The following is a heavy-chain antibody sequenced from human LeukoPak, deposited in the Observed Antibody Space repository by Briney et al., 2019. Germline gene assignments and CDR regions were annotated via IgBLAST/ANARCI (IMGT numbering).Heavy chain of an antibody. CDR3: ARGPGSSWYGPPDY. V-gene: IGHV4-61*01. CDR2: IYYSGST. Sequence: SETLPLTCTVSGYSISSGYYWSWIRQPPGKGLEWIGYIYYSGSTNYNPSLKSRVTISVDTSKNQFSLKLSSVTAADTAVYYCARGPGSSWYGPPDYWGQGTLVTVSS. J-gene: IGHJ4*02. CDR1: GYSISSGYY. D-gene: IGHD6-13*01.